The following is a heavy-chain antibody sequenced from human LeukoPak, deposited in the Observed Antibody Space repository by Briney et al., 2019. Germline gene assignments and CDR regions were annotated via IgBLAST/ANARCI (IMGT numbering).Heavy chain of an antibody. V-gene: IGHV1-18*01. CDR1: GYTFTSYG. CDR2: ISAYNGNT. Sequence: ASVKVSCKASGYTFTSYGISWVRQAPGQGLEWMGWISAYNGNTNYAQKLQGRVTMTTDTSTSTAYMELRSLRSEDTAVYYCARGRGSGYYYYYYYGMDVWGQGTTVTVSS. J-gene: IGHJ6*02. D-gene: IGHD3-22*01. CDR3: ARGRGSGYYYYYYYGMDV.